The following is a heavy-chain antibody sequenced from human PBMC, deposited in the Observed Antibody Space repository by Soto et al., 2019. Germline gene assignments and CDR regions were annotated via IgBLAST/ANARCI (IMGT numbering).Heavy chain of an antibody. V-gene: IGHV4-39*01. CDR2: ISYSGST. CDR1: GGSISSSSYY. Sequence: PLVTLSLTCRVAGGSISSSSYYLGWIRQPPGKGLEWIGYISYSGSTYYNPSLKSRVTISVDTSKKQFSLKLSSVTAADTALYYCARLPYCSGGSCYWAYYFDYWGQGTLVTVSA. J-gene: IGHJ4*02. D-gene: IGHD2-15*01. CDR3: ARLPYCSGGSCYWAYYFDY.